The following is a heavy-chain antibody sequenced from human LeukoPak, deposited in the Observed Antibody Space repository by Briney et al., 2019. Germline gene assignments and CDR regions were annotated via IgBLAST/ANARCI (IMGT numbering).Heavy chain of an antibody. CDR2: ISGAGSGT. CDR1: GFTFSSYA. J-gene: IGHJ3*02. CDR3: AKAVGSSGYFSRDCFDI. V-gene: IGHV3-23*01. Sequence: PGGSLRLSYAPSGFTFSSYAMSWVRQAPGKGLEWVAVISGAGSGTYYADSVRGRFTISRDNSKNTVYLQMNSLRAEDTAIYYCAKAVGSSGYFSRDCFDIWGQGTMVTVSS. D-gene: IGHD3-22*01.